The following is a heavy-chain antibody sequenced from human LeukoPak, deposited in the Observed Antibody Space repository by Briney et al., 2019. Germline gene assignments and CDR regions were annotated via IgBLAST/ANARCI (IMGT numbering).Heavy chain of an antibody. Sequence: GASVKVSCKASGGTFSSYSISWVRQAPGQGLEWMGGITPIFGTANYAQKFQGRVTITADKSTSTDYMELSSLRSEDTAVYYCAAWSGYNFGYWGQGTLVTVSS. D-gene: IGHD3-3*01. CDR2: ITPIFGTA. CDR3: AAWSGYNFGY. V-gene: IGHV1-69*06. J-gene: IGHJ4*02. CDR1: GGTFSSYS.